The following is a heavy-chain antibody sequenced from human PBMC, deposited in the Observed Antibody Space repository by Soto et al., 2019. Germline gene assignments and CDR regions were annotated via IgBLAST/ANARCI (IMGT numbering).Heavy chain of an antibody. V-gene: IGHV1-69*02. J-gene: IGHJ1*01. CDR3: ASGSVGATFLVSPEQYPH. D-gene: IGHD1-26*01. CDR1: GCTFSSYT. Sequence: SVKVSCKASGCTFSSYTISWVRQAPGQGLEWMGRIIPILGIANYAQKFQGRVTITADKSTSTAYMELSSLRSEDTAVYYSASGSVGATFLVSPEQYPHWRQGTLVTVSS. CDR2: IIPILGIA.